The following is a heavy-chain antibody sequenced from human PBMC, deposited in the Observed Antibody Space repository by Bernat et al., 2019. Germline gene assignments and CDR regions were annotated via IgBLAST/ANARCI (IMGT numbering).Heavy chain of an antibody. CDR2: IYYSGSN. J-gene: IGHJ4*02. D-gene: IGHD2-15*01. CDR1: GGSVSSGSYY. Sequence: QVQLQESGPGLVKPSETLSLTCTVSGGSVSSGSYYWSWIRQPPGKGLEWIGYIYYSGSNNYNPSLKSRVTISVDTSKNQFSLKLSSVTAADTAVYYCAKGGGNFDYWGQGTLVTVSS. CDR3: AKGGGNFDY. V-gene: IGHV4-61*01.